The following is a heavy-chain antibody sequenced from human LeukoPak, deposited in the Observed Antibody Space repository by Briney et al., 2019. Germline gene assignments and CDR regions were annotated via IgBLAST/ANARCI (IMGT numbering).Heavy chain of an antibody. CDR2: INHSGST. CDR3: ARGYPVDY. Sequence: SETLSLTCAVYGGSFSGYYWSWIRQPPGKGLEWIGEINHSGSTNYNPSLKSRVTISVDTSKNQFSLKLSSVTAADTAVYYCARGYPVDYWGQGTLVTVSS. J-gene: IGHJ4*02. V-gene: IGHV4-34*01. CDR1: GGSFSGYY.